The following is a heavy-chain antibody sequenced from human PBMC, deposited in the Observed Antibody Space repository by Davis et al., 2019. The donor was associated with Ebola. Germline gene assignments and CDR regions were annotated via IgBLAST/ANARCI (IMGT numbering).Heavy chain of an antibody. J-gene: IGHJ6*02. CDR3: ARAGGSTTLTAPSMDV. CDR1: GSTFSDYY. D-gene: IGHD2-21*02. V-gene: IGHV3-11*01. CDR2: ISGGGRTI. Sequence: PSGSLTLSCAASGSTFSDYYTSWIRQAPGKGLEWVSYISGGGRTIYYADSVKGRFTIPREHAKNSLYLQMNSLRDEDTAVYYGARAGGSTTLTAPSMDVWGQGTTVTVSS.